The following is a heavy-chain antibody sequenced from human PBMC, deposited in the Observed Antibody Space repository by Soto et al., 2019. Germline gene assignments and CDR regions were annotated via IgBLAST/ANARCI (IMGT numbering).Heavy chain of an antibody. CDR1: GFTFSSYA. V-gene: IGHV3-23*01. Sequence: GGSLRLSCAASGFTFSSYAMSWVRQAPGKGLEWVSAISGNGGSTYYADSVKGRFTISRDNSKNTLYLQMNSLRAEDTAVYYCAKDPYYDFWSGYLYMDVWGKGTTVTVSS. CDR2: ISGNGGST. CDR3: AKDPYYDFWSGYLYMDV. D-gene: IGHD3-3*01. J-gene: IGHJ6*03.